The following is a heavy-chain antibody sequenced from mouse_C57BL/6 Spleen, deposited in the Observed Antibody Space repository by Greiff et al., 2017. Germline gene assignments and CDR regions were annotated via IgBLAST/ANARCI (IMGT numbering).Heavy chain of an antibody. CDR1: GFNIKDDY. CDR3: TTGTGY. V-gene: IGHV14-4*01. D-gene: IGHD3-3*01. J-gene: IGHJ2*01. CDR2: IDPENGDT. Sequence: VHVKQSGAELVRPGASVKLSCTASGFNIKDDYMHWVKQRPEQGLEWIGWIDPENGDTEYASKFQGKATITADTSSNTAYLQLSSLTSEDTAVYYCTTGTGYWGQGTTLTVSS.